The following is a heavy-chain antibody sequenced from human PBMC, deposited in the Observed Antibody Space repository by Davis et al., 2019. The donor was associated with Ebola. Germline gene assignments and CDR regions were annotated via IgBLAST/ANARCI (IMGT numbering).Heavy chain of an antibody. J-gene: IGHJ3*02. D-gene: IGHD3-16*02. CDR1: GGSFSGYY. CDR3: ARLKTVWGSYRYKARAFDI. Sequence: PSETLSLTCAVYGGSFSGYYWSWIRQPPGKGLEWIGEINHSGSTNYNPSLKSRVTISVDTSKNQFSLKLSSVTAADTAVYYCARLKTVWGSYRYKARAFDIWGQGTMVTVSS. V-gene: IGHV4-34*01. CDR2: INHSGST.